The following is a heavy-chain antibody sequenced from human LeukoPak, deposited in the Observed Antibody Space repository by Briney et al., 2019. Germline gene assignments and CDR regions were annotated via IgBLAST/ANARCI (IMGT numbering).Heavy chain of an antibody. V-gene: IGHV4-59*01. CDR3: ARAPEQDLIPRGFDF. CDR1: GGSINSYY. CDR2: IYYIGNT. J-gene: IGHJ4*02. Sequence: PSETLSLTCSVSGGSINSYYWNWIRQAPGQGLEWIGYIYYIGNTNYNPPLQSRVTISVDTSKSQFSLKLTSVTAADTAVYYCARAPEQDLIPRGFDFWGQGALVTVSS. D-gene: IGHD1-14*01.